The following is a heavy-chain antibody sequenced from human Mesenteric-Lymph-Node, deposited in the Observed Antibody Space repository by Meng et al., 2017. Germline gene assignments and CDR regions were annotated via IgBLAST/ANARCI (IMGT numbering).Heavy chain of an antibody. D-gene: IGHD3-22*01. CDR3: ARVNYDSSGYPTDFDY. CDR1: GFSLSTSGVG. CDR2: IYWDDDK. J-gene: IGHJ4*02. Sequence: SGPTLVKPTQTLTLTCTFSGFSLSTSGVGVGWIRQPPGKALEWLALIYWDDDKRYSPSLKSRLTITKDTSKYQVVLTMTNMDPMDTATYYCARVNYDSSGYPTDFDYWGQGTLVTVSS. V-gene: IGHV2-5*02.